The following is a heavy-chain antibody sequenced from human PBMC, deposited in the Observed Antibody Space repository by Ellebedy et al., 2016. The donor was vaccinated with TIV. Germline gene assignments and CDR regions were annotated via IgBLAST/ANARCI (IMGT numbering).Heavy chain of an antibody. Sequence: SETLSLTXAVYGGSFSGYYWRWIRQPPGKGLEWIGEINHSGSTNYNPSLKSRVTISVDTSKNQFSLRLSSVTAADTAVYYCASSTAARPHYYYYGVDVWGQGTTVTVSS. D-gene: IGHD6-6*01. CDR1: GGSFSGYY. CDR3: ASSTAARPHYYYYGVDV. J-gene: IGHJ6*02. CDR2: INHSGST. V-gene: IGHV4-34*01.